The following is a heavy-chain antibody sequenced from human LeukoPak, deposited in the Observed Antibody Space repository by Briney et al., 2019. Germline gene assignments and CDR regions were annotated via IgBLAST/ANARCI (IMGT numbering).Heavy chain of an antibody. Sequence: GESLKISCKGSGYSFTSYWFGWVRQMPGKGLEWMGIIYAGDSDTRYSPSFQGQVTISADKSISTAYLQWSSLKASDTAMYYCARIPSFDFWSGSLFYYFDYWGQGTLVTVSS. CDR2: IYAGDSDT. CDR1: GYSFTSYW. V-gene: IGHV5-51*01. D-gene: IGHD3-3*01. J-gene: IGHJ4*02. CDR3: ARIPSFDFWSGSLFYYFDY.